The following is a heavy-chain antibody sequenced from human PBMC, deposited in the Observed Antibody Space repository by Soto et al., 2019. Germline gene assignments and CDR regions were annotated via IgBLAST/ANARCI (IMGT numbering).Heavy chain of an antibody. CDR3: ARDLAAGDL. V-gene: IGHV1-46*01. Sequence: GASVKVSCKASGYTFINYYMHWVRQAPGQGLEWMAIINPMGGSTNYAQEFQGGVTLTSDTSTSTVYMELSSLRFEDTALFYCARDLAAGDLWGQGTLVTVSS. D-gene: IGHD6-13*01. CDR1: GYTFINYY. J-gene: IGHJ5*02. CDR2: INPMGGST.